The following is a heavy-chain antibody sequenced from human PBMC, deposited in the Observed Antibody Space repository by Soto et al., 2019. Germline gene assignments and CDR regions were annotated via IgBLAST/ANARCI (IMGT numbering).Heavy chain of an antibody. D-gene: IGHD6-19*01. V-gene: IGHV4-59*01. J-gene: IGHJ3*02. CDR2: IYYSGST. Sequence: SSETLPLTCTVSRGSISSYYWSWIRQPPGKGLEWIGYIYYSGSTNYNPSLKSRVTISVDTSKNQFSLKLSSVTAADTAVYYCAREREIAVAGNSAFDIWGQGTMVTVSS. CDR3: AREREIAVAGNSAFDI. CDR1: RGSISSYY.